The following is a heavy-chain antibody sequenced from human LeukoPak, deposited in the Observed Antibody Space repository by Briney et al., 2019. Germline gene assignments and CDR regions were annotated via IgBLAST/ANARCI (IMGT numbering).Heavy chain of an antibody. J-gene: IGHJ4*02. CDR3: AREDDSGWTVDY. CDR1: GFTFSSYS. V-gene: IGHV3-21*01. CDR2: IISSSSYI. D-gene: IGHD6-19*01. Sequence: GGSLRLSCAASGFTFSSYSMNWVRQAPGKGLEWVSSIISSSSYIYYADSVKGRFTISRDNAKNSLYLQMNSLRAEDTAVYYCAREDDSGWTVDYWGQGTLVTVSS.